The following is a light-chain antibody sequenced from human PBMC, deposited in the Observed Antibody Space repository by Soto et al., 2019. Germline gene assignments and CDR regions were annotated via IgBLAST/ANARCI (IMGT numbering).Light chain of an antibody. CDR1: RSILGSSGYNY. J-gene: IGKJ4*01. CDR3: AQGLAVPFT. V-gene: IGKV2-28*01. CDR2: LGS. Sequence: EIVLTQSPLSLPVTPGEPASISCRSSRSILGSSGYNYLNWYLQKPGQSPQLLIYLGSSRASGVPDRFSGSGSGTDFTLTISGVEAGDVGVYFCAQGLAVPFTFGGGTKVEI.